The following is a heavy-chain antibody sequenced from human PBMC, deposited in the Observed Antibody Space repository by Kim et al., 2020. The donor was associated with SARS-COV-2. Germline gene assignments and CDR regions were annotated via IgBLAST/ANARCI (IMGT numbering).Heavy chain of an antibody. J-gene: IGHJ6*02. CDR3: ARHRHYYGSGSYYKYYYYYYGMDV. D-gene: IGHD3-10*01. V-gene: IGHV5-51*01. CDR2: IYPGDSDT. CDR1: GYSFTSYW. Sequence: GESLKISCKGSGYSFTSYWIGWVRQMPGKGLEWMGIIYPGDSDTRYSPSFQGQVTISADKSISTAYLQGSSLKASDTAMYYCARHRHYYGSGSYYKYYYYYYGMDVWGQGTTVTVSS.